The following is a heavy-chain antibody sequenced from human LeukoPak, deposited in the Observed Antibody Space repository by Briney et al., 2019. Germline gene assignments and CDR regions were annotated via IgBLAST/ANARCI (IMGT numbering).Heavy chain of an antibody. D-gene: IGHD7-27*01. CDR1: GYSFTTYW. CDR3: ARQRVNWGLVNDY. V-gene: IGHV5-51*01. CDR2: IYPGDSDI. Sequence: GESLKISCRGSGYSFTTYWIGWVRQMPGKGLEWMGIIYPGDSDIRYSPSFQGQVTISADKSISTAYLQWSSLKASDTAMYYCARQRVNWGLVNDYWGQGTLVTVSS. J-gene: IGHJ4*02.